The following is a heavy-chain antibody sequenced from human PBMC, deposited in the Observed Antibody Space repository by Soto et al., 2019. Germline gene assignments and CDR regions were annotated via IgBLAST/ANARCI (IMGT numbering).Heavy chain of an antibody. V-gene: IGHV4-30-4*01. CDR1: GGSISSGDYY. CDR3: AITPYYDILARALDY. Sequence: SETLSLTCTVSGGSISSGDYYWSWIRQPPGKGLEWIGYIYYSGSTYYNPSLKSRVTISVDTSKNQFSLKLSSVTAADTAVYYCAITPYYDILARALDYWDEGTLVTXSS. D-gene: IGHD3-9*01. J-gene: IGHJ4*02. CDR2: IYYSGST.